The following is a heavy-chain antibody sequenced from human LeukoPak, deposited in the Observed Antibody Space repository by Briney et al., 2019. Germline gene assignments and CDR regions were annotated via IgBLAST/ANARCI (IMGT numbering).Heavy chain of an antibody. Sequence: GGSLRLSCAASGFTFSSYWMSWVRQAPGKGLEWVANIKQDGSEKYYVDSVKGRFTISRDNAKNSLYLQMNSLRAEDTAVYYCATDRGWRTSGYYLYYFEYWGQGTLVTYSS. D-gene: IGHD3-3*01. V-gene: IGHV3-7*01. CDR3: ATDRGWRTSGYYLYYFEY. CDR2: IKQDGSEK. J-gene: IGHJ4*02. CDR1: GFTFSSYW.